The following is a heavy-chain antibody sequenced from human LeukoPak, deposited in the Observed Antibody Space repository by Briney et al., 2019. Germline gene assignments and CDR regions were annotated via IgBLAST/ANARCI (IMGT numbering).Heavy chain of an antibody. CDR1: GFTFSSYD. J-gene: IGHJ4*02. D-gene: IGHD6-13*01. CDR3: AELGSSWYYFDF. V-gene: IGHV3-23*01. Sequence: GGSLRLACAASGFTFSSYDMIWVRQAPGKGLEWVSDISGSGAITNYADSVKGRFIISRDTTKETLDLQMNSLRVKDTAVYYCAELGSSWYYFDFWGQGTLVTVSS. CDR2: ISGSGAIT.